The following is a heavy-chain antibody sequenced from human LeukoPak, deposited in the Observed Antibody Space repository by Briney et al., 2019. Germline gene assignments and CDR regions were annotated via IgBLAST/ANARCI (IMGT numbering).Heavy chain of an antibody. CDR1: GGSISSGGYS. Sequence: SETLSLTCAVSGGSISSGGYSWSWIRQPPGKGLEWIGYIYYSGSTYYNPSLKSRVTISVDTSKNQFSLKLSSLTAADTAVYYCARGSLRFLEWLFVNWFDPWGQGTLVTVSS. CDR2: IYYSGST. V-gene: IGHV4-30-4*07. J-gene: IGHJ5*02. D-gene: IGHD3-3*01. CDR3: ARGSLRFLEWLFVNWFDP.